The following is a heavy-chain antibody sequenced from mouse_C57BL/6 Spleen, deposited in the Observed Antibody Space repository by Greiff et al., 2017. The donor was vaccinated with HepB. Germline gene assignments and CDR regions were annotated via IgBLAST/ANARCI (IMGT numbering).Heavy chain of an antibody. V-gene: IGHV5-17*01. CDR2: ISSGSSTI. CDR3: ARESQKYYGSSYFDY. CDR1: GFTFSDYG. D-gene: IGHD1-1*01. Sequence: EVKLVESGGGLVKPGGSLKLSCAASGFTFSDYGMHWVRQAPEKGLEWVAYISSGSSTIYYADTVKGRFTISRDNAKNTLFLQMTSLRSEDTAMYYCARESQKYYGSSYFDYWGQGTTLTVSS. J-gene: IGHJ2*01.